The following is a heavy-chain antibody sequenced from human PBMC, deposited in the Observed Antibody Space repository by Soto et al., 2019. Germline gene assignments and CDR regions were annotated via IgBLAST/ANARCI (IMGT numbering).Heavy chain of an antibody. CDR2: INAGNGNT. CDR1: GYTFTSYA. Sequence: ASVKVSCKASGYTFTSYAMHWVRQAPGQRLEWMGWINAGNGNTKYSQKFQGRVTITRDTSASTAYVELSSLRSEDTAVYYCAIAETIDYYFDYWGQGTLVTVSS. J-gene: IGHJ4*02. CDR3: AIAETIDYYFDY. V-gene: IGHV1-3*01.